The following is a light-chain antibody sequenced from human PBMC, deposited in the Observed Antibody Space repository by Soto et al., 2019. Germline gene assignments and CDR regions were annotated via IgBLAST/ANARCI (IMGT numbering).Light chain of an antibody. CDR2: AAS. V-gene: IGKV1-27*01. CDR3: QKYNSAPWT. J-gene: IGKJ1*01. Sequence: DIQMTQSPSSLSASVGDRVTITCRASQGISNFLAWHQQKPGKVPKLLIYAASTLQSGVPSRFSGSGSGTDFTLTITSLQPEDVATYYCQKYNSAPWTFGQGTRVEIK. CDR1: QGISNF.